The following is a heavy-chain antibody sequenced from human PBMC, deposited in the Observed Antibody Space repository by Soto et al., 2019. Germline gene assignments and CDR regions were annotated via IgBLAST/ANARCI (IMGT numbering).Heavy chain of an antibody. Sequence: GASVKVSCKASGYTFTGYYMHWVQQAPGQGLEWMGWINPNSGGTNYAQKFQGWVTMTRDTSISTAYMELSRLRSDDTAVYYCARDLQRIWGIAAANLIEGYWGQGTLVHVSS. CDR3: ARDLQRIWGIAAANLIEGY. CDR2: INPNSGGT. CDR1: GYTFTGYY. D-gene: IGHD6-13*01. V-gene: IGHV1-2*04. J-gene: IGHJ4*02.